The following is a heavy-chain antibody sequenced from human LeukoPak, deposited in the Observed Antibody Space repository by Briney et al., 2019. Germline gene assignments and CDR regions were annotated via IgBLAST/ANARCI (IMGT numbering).Heavy chain of an antibody. CDR3: AKGKYSSSWYFDY. CDR2: ISGGGTYT. J-gene: IGHJ4*02. V-gene: IGHV3-23*01. Sequence: GSLRLSCASSGFTFSDYAMTWVRQAPGRGLGWVSAISGGGTYTYYADSVKGRFTISRDNSKNTLYLQMNSLRAEDTAVYYCAKGKYSSSWYFDYWGQGTLVTVSS. CDR1: GFTFSDYA. D-gene: IGHD6-13*01.